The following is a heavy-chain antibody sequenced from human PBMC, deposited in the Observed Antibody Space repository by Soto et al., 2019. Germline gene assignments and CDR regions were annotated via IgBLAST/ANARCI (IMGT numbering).Heavy chain of an antibody. J-gene: IGHJ5*02. Sequence: QVQLQESGPGLVKPSQTLSLTCTVSGASMSSGGYYWNWIRQSPGKGLEWIGYIYYSGSTYYNPSLESRVAISLDTSRSQFSQTLHSVTAADTAIYYCARDRHNNFFDPWGQGTLVTVSS. D-gene: IGHD6-6*01. CDR3: ARDRHNNFFDP. CDR2: IYYSGST. CDR1: GASMSSGGYY. V-gene: IGHV4-31*03.